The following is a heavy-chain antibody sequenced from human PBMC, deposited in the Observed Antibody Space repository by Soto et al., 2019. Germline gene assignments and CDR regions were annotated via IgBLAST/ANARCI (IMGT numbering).Heavy chain of an antibody. D-gene: IGHD2-8*01. V-gene: IGHV3-30-3*01. CDR2: ISYDGSNK. Sequence: QVQLVESGGGVVQPGRSLRLSCAASGFTFSSYAMHWVRQAPGKGLEWVAVISYDGSNKYYADSVKGRFTISRDNSKNTLYLQMSSLRGEDTAVYYCARDGGAVLMVYASWAPSGYFDYWGQGTLVAVSS. J-gene: IGHJ4*02. CDR1: GFTFSSYA. CDR3: ARDGGAVLMVYASWAPSGYFDY.